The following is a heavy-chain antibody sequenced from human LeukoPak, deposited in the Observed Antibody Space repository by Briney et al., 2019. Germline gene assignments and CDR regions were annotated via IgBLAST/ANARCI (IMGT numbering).Heavy chain of an antibody. CDR3: ARHPDGRIAVDGSNAFDI. J-gene: IGHJ3*02. V-gene: IGHV5-51*01. D-gene: IGHD6-19*01. CDR2: IYPGDSDT. CDR1: GYSFTSYW. Sequence: GESLKISCKGSGYSFTSYWIGWVRQMPGKGLEWMGIIYPGDSDTRYSPSFQGQVTISADKSISTAYLQWSSLKASDTAMYYCARHPDGRIAVDGSNAFDIWGQGTMVTVSS.